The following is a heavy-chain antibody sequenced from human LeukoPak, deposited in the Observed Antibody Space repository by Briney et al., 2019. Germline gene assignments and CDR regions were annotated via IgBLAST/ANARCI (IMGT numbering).Heavy chain of an antibody. CDR3: AKSGSYGYSYFDY. CDR1: GFTFSSYG. J-gene: IGHJ4*02. Sequence: PGGSLRLSCAASGFTFSSYGMHWVRQAPGKGLEWVAVIWYDGSNKYYADSVKGRFTISRDNPKSTLYLQMNSLRAEDTAVYYCAKSGSYGYSYFDYWGQGTLVTVSS. CDR2: IWYDGSNK. V-gene: IGHV3-33*06. D-gene: IGHD5-18*01.